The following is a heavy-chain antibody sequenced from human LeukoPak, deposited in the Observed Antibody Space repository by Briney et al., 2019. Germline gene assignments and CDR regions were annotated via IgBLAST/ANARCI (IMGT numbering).Heavy chain of an antibody. Sequence: GGSLRLSCAASQFTFSDHTMNWVRRAPGKGLEWVSSISTRSDCIYYAESVRGRFTISRDNAKNSLHLQMNSLRAEDTAVYYCARYVYGVVTSFDYWGQGTLVTVSS. V-gene: IGHV3-21*01. CDR1: QFTFSDHT. CDR3: ARYVYGVVTSFDY. J-gene: IGHJ4*02. D-gene: IGHD3-3*01. CDR2: ISTRSDCI.